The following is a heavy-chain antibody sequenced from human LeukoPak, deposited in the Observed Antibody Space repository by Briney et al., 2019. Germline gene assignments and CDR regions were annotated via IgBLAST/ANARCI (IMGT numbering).Heavy chain of an antibody. CDR3: AGDDGDRGSSSSWYLSRNYYYYMDV. V-gene: IGHV1-2*02. J-gene: IGHJ6*03. D-gene: IGHD6-13*01. CDR1: GYAFTGYY. Sequence: ASVKVSCKASGYAFTGYYMHWVRQAPGQGLEWMGWINPNSGGTNYAQKFQGRVTMTRDTSISTAYMELSRLRSDDTAVYYCAGDDGDRGSSSSWYLSRNYYYYMDVWGKGTTVTVSS. CDR2: INPNSGGT.